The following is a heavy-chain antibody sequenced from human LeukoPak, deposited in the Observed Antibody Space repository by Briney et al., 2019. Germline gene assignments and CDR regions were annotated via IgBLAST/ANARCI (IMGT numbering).Heavy chain of an antibody. CDR3: ARRWLYYYDSSGYDQIVRGTYYFDY. V-gene: IGHV4-34*01. Sequence: PSETLSLTCAVYGGSFSGYYWSWIRQPPGKGLEWIGEINHSGSTNHNPSLKSRVTISVDTSKNQFSLKLSSVTAADTAVYYCARRWLYYYDSSGYDQIVRGTYYFDYWGQGTLVTVSS. CDR1: GGSFSGYY. CDR2: INHSGST. J-gene: IGHJ4*02. D-gene: IGHD3-22*01.